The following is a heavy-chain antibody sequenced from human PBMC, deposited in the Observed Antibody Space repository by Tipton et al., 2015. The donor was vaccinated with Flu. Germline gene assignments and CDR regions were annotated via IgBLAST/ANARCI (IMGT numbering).Heavy chain of an antibody. D-gene: IGHD6-19*01. CDR1: GGSISSSSYY. V-gene: IGHV4-39*01. CDR3: ARIRAVADTRGRLRGSFDY. CDR2: IYYSGST. J-gene: IGHJ4*02. Sequence: TLSLTCTVSGGSISSSSYYWGWIRQPPGKGLEWIGSIYYSGSTYYNPSLKSRVTISVDTSKNQFSLKLSSVTAADTAVYYCARIRAVADTRGRLRGSFDYWGQGTLVTVSS.